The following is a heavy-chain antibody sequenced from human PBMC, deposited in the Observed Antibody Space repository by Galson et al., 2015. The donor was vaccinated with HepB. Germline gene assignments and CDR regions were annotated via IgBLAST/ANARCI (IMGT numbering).Heavy chain of an antibody. CDR1: GFNFSQYV. Sequence: SLRLSCAASGFNFSQYVMHWVRQAPDKGLQCVPFRDSVKGRFTISRDISKNTLYLQISSLRDEDTATYYCARSPTAAAFFDFWGQGTLLTVSS. D-gene: IGHD6-13*01. CDR2: R. V-gene: IGHV3-33*01. CDR3: ARSPTAAAFFDF. J-gene: IGHJ4*02.